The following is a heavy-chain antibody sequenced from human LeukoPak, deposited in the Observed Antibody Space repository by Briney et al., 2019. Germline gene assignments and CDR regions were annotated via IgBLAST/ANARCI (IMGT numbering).Heavy chain of an antibody. D-gene: IGHD2-15*01. CDR3: AKGGYCSGGSCYLYMDV. CDR2: IWYDGSNK. J-gene: IGHJ6*03. Sequence: GGSLRLSCAASGFTLSSYGMHWVRQAPGKGLEWVAVIWYDGSNKYYADSVKGRFTISRDNSKNTLYLQMNGLRAEDTAVYYCAKGGYCSGGSCYLYMDVWGKGTTVTVSS. V-gene: IGHV3-33*06. CDR1: GFTLSSYG.